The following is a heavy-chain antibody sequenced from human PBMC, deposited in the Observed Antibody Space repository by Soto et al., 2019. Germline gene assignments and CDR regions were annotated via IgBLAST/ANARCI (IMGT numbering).Heavy chain of an antibody. J-gene: IGHJ5*02. V-gene: IGHV3-49*04. CDR1: GFTFGDYA. CDR3: TRERMVRGRVYWFDP. Sequence: GGSRRLSCTASGFTFGDYAMSWVRQAPGKGLEWVGFIRSKAYGGTTEYAASVKGRFTISRDDSKSIAYLQMNSLKTEDTHVYYCTRERMVRGRVYWFDPWGQGTLVTVSS. CDR2: IRSKAYGGTT. D-gene: IGHD3-10*01.